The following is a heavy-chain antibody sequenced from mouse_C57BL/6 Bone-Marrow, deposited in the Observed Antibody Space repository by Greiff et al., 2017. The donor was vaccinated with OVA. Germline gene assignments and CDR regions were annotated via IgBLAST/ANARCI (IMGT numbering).Heavy chain of an antibody. V-gene: IGHV1-52*01. CDR3: AREADYYVDY. Sequence: QVQLQQSGAELVRPGSSVKLSCKASGYTFTSYWMHWVKQRPIQGLEWIGNIDPSDSETHYNQKFKDKATLTVDKSSSTAYMQLSILTSEDSAVYCCAREADYYVDYWVQGTTLTVSS. D-gene: IGHD6-1*01. CDR1: GYTFTSYW. CDR2: IDPSDSET. J-gene: IGHJ2*01.